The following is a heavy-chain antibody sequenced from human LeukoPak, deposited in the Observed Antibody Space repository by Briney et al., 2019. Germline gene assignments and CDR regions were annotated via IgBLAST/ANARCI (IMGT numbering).Heavy chain of an antibody. Sequence: GGSLRLSCAASGFTFSSYGMHWVRQAPGKGLEWVAVISYDGSNKYYADSVKGRFTISRDNSKNTLYLQMNSLRAEDTAVYYCAKEGVTMVRGEQAAYYFDYWGQGTLVTVSS. J-gene: IGHJ4*02. CDR1: GFTFSSYG. CDR2: ISYDGSNK. CDR3: AKEGVTMVRGEQAAYYFDY. D-gene: IGHD3-10*01. V-gene: IGHV3-30*18.